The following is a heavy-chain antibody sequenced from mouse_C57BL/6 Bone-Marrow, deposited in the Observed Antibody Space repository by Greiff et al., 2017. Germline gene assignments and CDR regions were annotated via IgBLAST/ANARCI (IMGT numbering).Heavy chain of an antibody. J-gene: IGHJ2*01. Sequence: EVKVVESGGGLVKPGGSLKLSCAASGFTFSDYGMHWVRQAPGKGLEWVAYISSGSSTIYYADTVKGRFTISRDNAKNTPSLQLHSLRSEDTAMYYGARGLYYFDYWGQGTTLTVSS. CDR2: ISSGSSTI. CDR3: ARGLYYFDY. CDR1: GFTFSDYG. V-gene: IGHV5-17*01.